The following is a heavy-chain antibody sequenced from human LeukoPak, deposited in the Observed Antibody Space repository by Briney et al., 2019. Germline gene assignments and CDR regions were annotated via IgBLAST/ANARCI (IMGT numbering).Heavy chain of an antibody. J-gene: IGHJ4*02. Sequence: GSLRLFFAALGFSFRTIWMDWVRQTPEKGLEFVANIDQGGSVRNYMDSLKGRCTISRDNAKKSLYLEINSLRADDTAVYYCARDRESSSFDLWGRGALVTVSS. CDR1: GFSFRTIW. D-gene: IGHD6-13*01. V-gene: IGHV3-7*01. CDR3: ARDRESSSFDL. CDR2: IDQGGSVR.